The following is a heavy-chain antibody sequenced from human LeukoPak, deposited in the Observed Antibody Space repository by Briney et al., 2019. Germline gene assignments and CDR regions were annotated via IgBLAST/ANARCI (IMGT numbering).Heavy chain of an antibody. CDR3: ARGYRYCSSTSCYNRAFDI. D-gene: IGHD2-2*02. V-gene: IGHV4-34*01. CDR1: GGSFSGYY. CDR2: INHSGST. J-gene: IGHJ3*02. Sequence: PSETLSRNCAVYGGSFSGYYWSWIRQPPGKGLEWIGEINHSGSTNYNPSLKSRVTISVDTSKNQFSLKLSSVTAADTAVYYCARGYRYCSSTSCYNRAFDIWGQGTMVTVST.